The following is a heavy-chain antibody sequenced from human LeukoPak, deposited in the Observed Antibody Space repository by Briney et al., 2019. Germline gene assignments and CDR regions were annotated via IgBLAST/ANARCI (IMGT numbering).Heavy chain of an antibody. CDR3: ARGGHDFWSELPTRTPNWFDP. D-gene: IGHD3-3*01. CDR1: GGSISSYY. Sequence: PSEALSLTCTVSGGSISSYYWSWIRQPPGQGLEWIGYIYTSGSTNYNPSLKSRVTISVDTSKNQFSLKLSSVTAADTAVYYCARGGHDFWSELPTRTPNWFDPWGQGTLVTVSS. V-gene: IGHV4-4*09. J-gene: IGHJ5*02. CDR2: IYTSGST.